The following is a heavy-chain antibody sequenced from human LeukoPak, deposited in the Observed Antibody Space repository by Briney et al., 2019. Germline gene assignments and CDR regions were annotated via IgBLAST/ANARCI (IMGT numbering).Heavy chain of an antibody. CDR3: AKFRWGYGSGIYVYDEYAFDI. J-gene: IGHJ3*02. CDR2: ISYDGTNK. CDR1: GFTLISYG. D-gene: IGHD3-10*01. Sequence: GGSLRLSFSAPGFTLISYGRNWVRQPPAKGLKREAIISYDGTNKYYAVSGQGRFSISRDNSKNTLYLQMNSLRAEDTAVYYCAKFRWGYGSGIYVYDEYAFDIWGQGTMVTVSS. V-gene: IGHV3-30*18.